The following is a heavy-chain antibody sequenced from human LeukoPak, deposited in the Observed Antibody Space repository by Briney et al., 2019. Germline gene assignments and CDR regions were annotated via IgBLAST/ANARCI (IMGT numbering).Heavy chain of an antibody. V-gene: IGHV3-11*01. Sequence: GGSLRLSCAASGFTFSDYYMSWIRQAPGKGLEWVSYISSSGSTIYYADSVKGRFTISRDNAKNSLYLQMNSLRAEDTAVYYCARDRHDFWHRFDAFDIWGQGTMVTVSS. CDR3: ARDRHDFWHRFDAFDI. CDR1: GFTFSDYY. D-gene: IGHD3-3*01. CDR2: ISSSGSTI. J-gene: IGHJ3*02.